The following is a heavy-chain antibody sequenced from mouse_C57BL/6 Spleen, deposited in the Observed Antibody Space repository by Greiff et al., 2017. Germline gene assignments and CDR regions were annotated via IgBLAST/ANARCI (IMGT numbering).Heavy chain of an antibody. J-gene: IGHJ2*01. CDR2: ILPGSGST. CDR3: ARGLKEDYFDY. CDR1: GYTFTGYW. Sequence: QVQLQQSGAELMKPGASVKLSCKATGYTFTGYWIEWVKQRPGHGLEWIGEILPGSGSTTYNEKFKGKATFTADTSSNTAYMQLSSLTTEDSAIYYCARGLKEDYFDYWGQGTTLTVSS. D-gene: IGHD1-3*01. V-gene: IGHV1-9*01.